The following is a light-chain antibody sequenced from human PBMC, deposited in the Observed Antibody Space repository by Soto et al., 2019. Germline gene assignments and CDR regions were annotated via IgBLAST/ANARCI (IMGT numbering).Light chain of an antibody. Sequence: AIRMTQSPSSFSASTGDRVTITCRASQGISSYLAWYQQKPGKAPKLLIYAASTLQSGVPSRFSGSGSGPDFTLTISCLQSEDFATYYCQQYHSYPPTFGQGTKLQIK. V-gene: IGKV1-8*01. CDR1: QGISSY. J-gene: IGKJ2*01. CDR2: AAS. CDR3: QQYHSYPPT.